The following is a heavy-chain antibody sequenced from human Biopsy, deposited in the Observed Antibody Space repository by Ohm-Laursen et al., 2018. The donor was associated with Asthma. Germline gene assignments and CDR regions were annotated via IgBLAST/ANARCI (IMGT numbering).Heavy chain of an antibody. J-gene: IGHJ6*02. D-gene: IGHD5-12*01. Sequence: SVKVSCKASGGSFSNYAISWVRQAPRQGLEWMGGLIPVLGTADYAQMFEGRVTITADESTSTAYMELSSLRSEDAAVYYCARGYSGSDRIVYYYSGMEVWGPGTTVTVSS. V-gene: IGHV1-69*13. CDR2: LIPVLGTA. CDR3: ARGYSGSDRIVYYYSGMEV. CDR1: GGSFSNYA.